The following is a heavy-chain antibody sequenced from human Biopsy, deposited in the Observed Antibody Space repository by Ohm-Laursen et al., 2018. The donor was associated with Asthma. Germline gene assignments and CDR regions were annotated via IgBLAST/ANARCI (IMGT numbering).Heavy chain of an antibody. CDR2: IYYSGTT. J-gene: IGHJ6*02. CDR1: SGSGGYMRSGNYY. Sequence: SETLSLTCSLSSGSGGYMRSGNYYWGWIRQPPGKGLEWIGSIYYSGTTYYNPSLESRVTVSADTSKNQFSLNLTSVTAADTAVYYCVRGSSSWLHGPFHYYYGLDVWGQGTTATVSS. D-gene: IGHD6-13*01. CDR3: VRGSSSWLHGPFHYYYGLDV. V-gene: IGHV4-39*01.